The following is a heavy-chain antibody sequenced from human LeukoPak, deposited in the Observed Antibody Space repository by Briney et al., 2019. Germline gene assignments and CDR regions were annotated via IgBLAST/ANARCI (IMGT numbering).Heavy chain of an antibody. D-gene: IGHD1-1*01. V-gene: IGHV3-53*01. CDR3: ATMERVTSTSIDY. CDR1: GFTVSSNY. CDR2: IYSGGST. Sequence: GGSLRLSCAASGFTVSSNYMSWVRQAPGKGLEWVSVIYSGGSTYYADSVKGRFTISRDNSKNTLYLQMNSLRAEDTAEYYCATMERVTSTSIDYWGQGTRVTVSS. J-gene: IGHJ4*02.